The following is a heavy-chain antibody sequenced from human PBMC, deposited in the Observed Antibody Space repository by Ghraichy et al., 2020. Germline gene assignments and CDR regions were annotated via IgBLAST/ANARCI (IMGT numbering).Heavy chain of an antibody. CDR2: ISAGGAGI. Sequence: GGSLRLSCAASGFTFSNYAMSWVRQAPGKGLEWVSSISAGGAGIYSADSVKGRFTNSRDNSKNTLYLQMNNLRAEDTAIYYCAKADSKLWLDPWGQGTLVTVSA. V-gene: IGHV3-23*01. CDR3: AKADSKLWLDP. J-gene: IGHJ5*02. D-gene: IGHD4-11*01. CDR1: GFTFSNYA.